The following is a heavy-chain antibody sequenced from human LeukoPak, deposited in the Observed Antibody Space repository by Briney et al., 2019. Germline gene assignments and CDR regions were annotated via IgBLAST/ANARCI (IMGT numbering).Heavy chain of an antibody. J-gene: IGHJ1*01. Sequence: ASVKVSCKASGYTFTSYGISWVRQAPGQGLEWMGWINPNSGATSFAQRFQGRVTMTRDTSISTVYMELRSLRSDDTAVYYCARDRYCSSTSCYDARYFQHWGQGTLVTVSS. V-gene: IGHV1-2*02. CDR1: GYTFTSYG. CDR3: ARDRYCSSTSCYDARYFQH. CDR2: INPNSGAT. D-gene: IGHD2-2*01.